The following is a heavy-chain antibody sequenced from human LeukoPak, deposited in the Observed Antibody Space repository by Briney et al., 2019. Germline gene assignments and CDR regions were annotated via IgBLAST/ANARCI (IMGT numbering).Heavy chain of an antibody. V-gene: IGHV3-30*18. Sequence: GGSLRLSCAASGFTFSSYAMSWVRQAPGKGLEWVAVISYDGSNKYYADSVKGRFTISRDNSKNTLYLQMNSLRAEDTAVYYCAKDRAVAGTGFFDYWGQGTLVTVSA. J-gene: IGHJ4*02. CDR2: ISYDGSNK. D-gene: IGHD6-19*01. CDR3: AKDRAVAGTGFFDY. CDR1: GFTFSSYA.